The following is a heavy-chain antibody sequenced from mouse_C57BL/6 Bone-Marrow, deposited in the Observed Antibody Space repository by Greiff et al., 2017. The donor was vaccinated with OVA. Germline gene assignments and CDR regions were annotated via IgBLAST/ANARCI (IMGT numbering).Heavy chain of an antibody. CDR2: ISYDGSN. CDR3: ARALYDYHWYFDV. J-gene: IGHJ1*03. CDR1: GYSITSGYY. D-gene: IGHD2-4*01. V-gene: IGHV3-6*01. Sequence: EVKLVESGPGLVKPSQSLSLTCSVTGYSITSGYYWNWIRQFPGNKLEWMGYISYDGSNNYNPSLKNRISITRDTSKNQFFLKLNSVTTEDTATYYGARALYDYHWYFDVWGTGTTVTVSS.